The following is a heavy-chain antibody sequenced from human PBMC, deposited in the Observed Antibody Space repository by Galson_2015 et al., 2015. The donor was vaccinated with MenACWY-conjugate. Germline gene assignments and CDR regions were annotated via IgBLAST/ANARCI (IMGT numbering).Heavy chain of an antibody. V-gene: IGHV3-7*03. D-gene: IGHD3-10*01. J-gene: IGHJ4*02. Sequence: SLRLSCAGSGFTFNNYWMTWVRQAPGKGLEWVANMKEDGSEQYSVDSVKGRFTISRDNAKNSLFLRMNSLRAEDTAVYYCARDRRGSYPGRFDYWGQGTLVTVSS. CDR2: MKEDGSEQ. CDR1: GFTFNNYW. CDR3: ARDRRGSYPGRFDY.